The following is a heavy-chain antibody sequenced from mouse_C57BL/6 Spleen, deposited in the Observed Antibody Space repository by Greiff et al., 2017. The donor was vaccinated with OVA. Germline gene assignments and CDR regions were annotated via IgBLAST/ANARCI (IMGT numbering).Heavy chain of an antibody. CDR2: IDPANGGT. V-gene: IGHV1-54*02. D-gene: IGHD3-1*01. J-gene: IGHJ3*01. Sequence: QVQLQQSVAELVRPGTSVKVSCKASGYTFTNYLIDWVKQRPGQGLEWIGVIDPANGGTNYNPKFKGKATLTADKSSTTAYMQLRSLTSEDSAVYFCARGVGGLWFAYWGQGTLVTVSA. CDR1: GYTFTNYL. CDR3: ARGVGGLWFAY.